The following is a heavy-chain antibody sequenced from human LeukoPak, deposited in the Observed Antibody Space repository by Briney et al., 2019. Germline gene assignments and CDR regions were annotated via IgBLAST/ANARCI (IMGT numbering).Heavy chain of an antibody. CDR1: GFTFSSYA. CDR3: AGPSDYYDSSGYNY. CDR2: TSGSGGST. Sequence: GGSLRLSCAASGFTFSSYAMSWVRQAPGKGLEWVSATSGSGGSTYYADSVKGRYTISRDNSKNTLYLQMNSLRAEDTAVYYCAGPSDYYDSSGYNYWGQGTLVTVSS. J-gene: IGHJ4*02. V-gene: IGHV3-23*01. D-gene: IGHD3-22*01.